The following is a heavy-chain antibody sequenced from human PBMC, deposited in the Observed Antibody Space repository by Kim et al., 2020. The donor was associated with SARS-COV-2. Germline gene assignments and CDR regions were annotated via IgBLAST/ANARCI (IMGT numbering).Heavy chain of an antibody. V-gene: IGHV4-34*01. CDR1: GGSFSDFS. CDR2: INQSGST. J-gene: IGHJ6*03. D-gene: IGHD3-3*01. CDR3: ARGRVGVVPSPVLRLGPFWKCQYMDL. Sequence: SETLSLTCAVFGGSFSDFSWTWIRQSSEKGLEWIGEINQSGSTNYNPSLKCRVTISLDTSKNQFFLKVTSVTAADTAIYYCARGRVGVVPSPVLRLGPFWKCQYMDLWGKGARVIVS.